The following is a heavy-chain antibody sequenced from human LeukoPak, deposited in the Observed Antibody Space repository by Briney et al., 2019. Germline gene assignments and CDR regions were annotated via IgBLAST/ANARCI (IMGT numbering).Heavy chain of an antibody. CDR2: ISPNSGGT. Sequence: GASVKVSCKASGYTFTGYYMHWVRQAPGQGLEWMGWISPNSGGTNYAQKFQGRVTVTRDTSISTAYMELSRLRSDDTAVYYCAKGTTGTTGAFDIWGQGTMVTVSS. V-gene: IGHV1-2*02. D-gene: IGHD1-1*01. CDR1: GYTFTGYY. J-gene: IGHJ3*02. CDR3: AKGTTGTTGAFDI.